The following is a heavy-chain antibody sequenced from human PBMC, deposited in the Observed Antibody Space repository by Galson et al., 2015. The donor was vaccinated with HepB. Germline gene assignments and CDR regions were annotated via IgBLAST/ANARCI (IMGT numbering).Heavy chain of an antibody. CDR1: GFTFSGSA. V-gene: IGHV3-73*01. CDR2: IRSKANSYAT. CDR3: TRLVSSDSSGPHYGMDV. D-gene: IGHD3-22*01. Sequence: SLRLSCAASGFTFSGSAMHWVRQASGKGLEWVGRIRSKANSYATAYAASVKGRFTISRDDSKNTAYLQMNSLKTEDTAVYYCTRLVSSDSSGPHYGMDVWGQGTTVTVSS. J-gene: IGHJ6*02.